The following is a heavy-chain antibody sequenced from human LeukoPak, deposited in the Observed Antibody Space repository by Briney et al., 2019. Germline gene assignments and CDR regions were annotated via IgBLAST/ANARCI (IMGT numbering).Heavy chain of an antibody. V-gene: IGHV1-69*04. CDR1: GGTFSSYA. J-gene: IGHJ3*02. D-gene: IGHD7-27*01. Sequence: SVKVSCKASGGTFSSYAISWVRQAPGQGLEWMGRIIPILGIANYAQKFQGRVTITADKSTSTAYMELSSLRSEDTAVYYCARDAWGADAFDIWGQGTMVTVSS. CDR3: ARDAWGADAFDI. CDR2: IIPILGIA.